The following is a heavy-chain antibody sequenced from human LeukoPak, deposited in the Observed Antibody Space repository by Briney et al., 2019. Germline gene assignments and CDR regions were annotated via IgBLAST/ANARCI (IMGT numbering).Heavy chain of an antibody. CDR3: ARGGIPTYYYDSSGYGMLGY. CDR2: IIPIFGTA. V-gene: IGHV1-69*13. J-gene: IGHJ4*02. CDR1: GGTFSSYA. Sequence: GASVKVSCTASGGTFSSYAISWVRQAPGQGLEWMGGIIPIFGTANYAQKFQGRVTITADEPTSTAYMELSSLRSEDTAVYYCARGGIPTYYYDSSGYGMLGYWGQGTLVTVSS. D-gene: IGHD3-22*01.